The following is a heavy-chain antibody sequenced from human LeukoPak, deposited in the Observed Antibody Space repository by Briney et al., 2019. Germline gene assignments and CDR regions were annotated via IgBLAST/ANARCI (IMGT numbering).Heavy chain of an antibody. CDR1: GFTFSSYS. CDR3: ARDLGRVRGVLMGFDP. CDR2: ISGGSSSYI. V-gene: IGHV3-21*04. Sequence: GGSLRLSCTASGFTFSSYSMNWVRQAPGKGLEWVSSISGGSSSYIYYADSVKGRFTISRHNAKNSLYLQMNSLRAEDTAVYYCARDLGRVRGVLMGFDPWGQGTLVTVSS. J-gene: IGHJ5*02. D-gene: IGHD3-10*01.